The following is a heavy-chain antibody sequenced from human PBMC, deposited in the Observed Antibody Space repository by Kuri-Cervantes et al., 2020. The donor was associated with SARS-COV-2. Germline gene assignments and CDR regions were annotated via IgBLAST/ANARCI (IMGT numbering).Heavy chain of an antibody. Sequence: GGSLRLSCAASGFIFSTSGMHWVRQAPGKGLEWVALISYDGGNTYYADSAQGRFTISRDNSEKTLYLEMNSLRAEDTAVYYCAKVECGGDCYYYYYYYGMDVWGQGTTVTVSS. V-gene: IGHV3-30*18. CDR1: GFIFSTSG. J-gene: IGHJ6*02. D-gene: IGHD2-21*01. CDR3: AKVECGGDCYYYYYYYGMDV. CDR2: ISYDGGNT.